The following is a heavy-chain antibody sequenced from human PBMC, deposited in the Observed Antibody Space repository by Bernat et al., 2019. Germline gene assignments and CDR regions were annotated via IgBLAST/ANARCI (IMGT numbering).Heavy chain of an antibody. D-gene: IGHD3-3*01. CDR1: GFTFRSYE. Sequence: EVQLVESGGGLVQPGGSLRLSCAASGFTFRSYEMNWVRQAPGKGLEWVSYISGSGSTIYYADSVKGRFTISRDNAKNSLYLQMNSLRAEDTAVYYCARLGITSFGVVNFDQNWFDPWGQGTLVTVSS. CDR3: ARLGITSFGVVNFDQNWFDP. CDR2: ISGSGSTI. J-gene: IGHJ5*02. V-gene: IGHV3-48*03.